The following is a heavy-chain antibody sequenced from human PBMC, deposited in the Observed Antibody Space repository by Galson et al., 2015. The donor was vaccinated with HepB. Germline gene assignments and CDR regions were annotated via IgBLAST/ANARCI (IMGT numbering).Heavy chain of an antibody. CDR3: AKGRDIVVVVAATFSFDY. CDR1: GFTFSSYA. CDR2: ISGSGGST. J-gene: IGHJ4*02. V-gene: IGHV3-23*01. Sequence: SLRLSCAASGFTFSSYAMSWVRQAPGKGLEWVSAISGSGGSTYYADSVKGRFTISRGNSKNTLYLQMNSLRAEDTAVYYCAKGRDIVVVVAATFSFDYWGQGTLVTVSS. D-gene: IGHD2-15*01.